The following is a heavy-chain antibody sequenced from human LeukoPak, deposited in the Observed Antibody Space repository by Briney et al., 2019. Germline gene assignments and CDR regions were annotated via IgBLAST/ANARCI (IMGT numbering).Heavy chain of an antibody. Sequence: GASVKVSCKASGYTFTSYGISWVRQAPGQGLEWMGWISAYNGNTNYAQKFQGRVTVTRNTSISTAYMELSSLRSEDTAVYYCARATKPIVRRPPATTIYYFDYWGQGTLVTVSS. CDR1: GYTFTSYG. V-gene: IGHV1-18*01. CDR2: ISAYNGNT. D-gene: IGHD3-22*01. CDR3: ARATKPIVRRPPATTIYYFDY. J-gene: IGHJ4*02.